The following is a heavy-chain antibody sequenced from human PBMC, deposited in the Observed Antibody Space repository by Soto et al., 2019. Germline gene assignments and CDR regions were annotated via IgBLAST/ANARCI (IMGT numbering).Heavy chain of an antibody. V-gene: IGHV4-59*12. CDR1: GGSISSYY. CDR3: AAAVARGWFDP. Sequence: SETLSLTCTVSGGSISSYYWSWIRQPPGKGLEWIGYIYYSGSTNYNPSLKSRVAMSVDTSKNQFSLKLSSVTAADMAVYYCAAAVARGWFDPWGQGTLVTVSS. CDR2: IYYSGST. J-gene: IGHJ5*02. D-gene: IGHD6-19*01.